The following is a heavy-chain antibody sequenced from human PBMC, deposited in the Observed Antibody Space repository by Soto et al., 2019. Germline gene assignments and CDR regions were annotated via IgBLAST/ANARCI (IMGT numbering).Heavy chain of an antibody. D-gene: IGHD4-17*01. V-gene: IGHV4-59*01. CDR3: ARGDGLYGGNSHPFDY. J-gene: IGHJ4*02. Sequence: SETLSLTCTVSGGSIGSYYWSWIRLPPGKGLEYVGFIYYTGSTNYSPSLKSRVTMSVDTSKKQFSLRLSSVTAADTAVYYCARGDGLYGGNSHPFDYCGQGPLVTVYS. CDR1: GGSIGSYY. CDR2: IYYTGST.